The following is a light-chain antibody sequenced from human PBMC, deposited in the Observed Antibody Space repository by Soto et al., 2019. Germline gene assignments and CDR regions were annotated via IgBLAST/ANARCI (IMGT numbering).Light chain of an antibody. CDR1: QTVLYTSNNRNY. CDR3: HQYYYTRDT. J-gene: IGKJ2*01. CDR2: WES. Sequence: DIVMTQSPDSLAVSLGERVTINCRSSQTVLYTSNNRNYLAWYQQKSGQPPKLLFSWESTRESGVPDRFSARESGTDLTLTISSLQAEDVAVYYCHQYYYTRDTFGQETKVEIK. V-gene: IGKV4-1*01.